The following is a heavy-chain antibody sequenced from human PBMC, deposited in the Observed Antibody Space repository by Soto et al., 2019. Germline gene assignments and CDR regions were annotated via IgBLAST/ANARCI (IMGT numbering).Heavy chain of an antibody. CDR1: GGSISSHHW. D-gene: IGHD3-9*01. CDR2: IYHSVST. CDR3: ARASYDILTALLNWFDT. J-gene: IGHJ5*02. V-gene: IGHV4-4*02. Sequence: XETLSLSWPVSGGSISSHHWWRGVRQPPGKGLEGVGEIYHSVSTNYNPSLKSRVTISVDKSKNQFSLKLSTVHAADTAVYYCARASYDILTALLNWFDTWGQGTLVTVSS.